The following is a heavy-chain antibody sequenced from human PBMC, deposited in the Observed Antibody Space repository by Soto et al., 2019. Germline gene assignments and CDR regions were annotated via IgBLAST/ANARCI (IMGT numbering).Heavy chain of an antibody. D-gene: IGHD1-26*01. V-gene: IGHV4-59*01. CDR3: ARGGVTERKGRGFDP. Sequence: QVQLQESGPGLVKPSETLSLTCTVSGGSISSYYWGWIRQPPGKGLDWIGYIHYSGSTNYNPSLRSRVTISVDTPKNQFSLKVNSMLAADAAIYYCARGGVTERKGRGFDPWGQGTLVTVSS. CDR1: GGSISSYY. J-gene: IGHJ5*02. CDR2: IHYSGST.